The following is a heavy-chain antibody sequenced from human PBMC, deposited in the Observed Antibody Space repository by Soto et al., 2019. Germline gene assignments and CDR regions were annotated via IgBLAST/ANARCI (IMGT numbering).Heavy chain of an antibody. CDR1: GGSLYRSGYY. V-gene: IGHV4-39*01. CDR2: IDYNGVT. Sequence: PSETLSRTCTVSGGSLYRSGYYWGWNRQPPGGGLEWIGNIDYNGVTYSIPSLKCRVTISRDTTKKQFPLKLSSVKAADTALYYCGKVLVGATGHTDFDSWGPGTLVTVTS. J-gene: IGHJ4*02. D-gene: IGHD2-15*01. CDR3: GKVLVGATGHTDFDS.